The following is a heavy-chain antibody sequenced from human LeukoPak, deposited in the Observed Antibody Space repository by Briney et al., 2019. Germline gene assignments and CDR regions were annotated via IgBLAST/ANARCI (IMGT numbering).Heavy chain of an antibody. D-gene: IGHD1-26*01. J-gene: IGHJ4*02. CDR2: IVVASGNT. V-gene: IGHV1-58*01. Sequence: GTSVQVSCKASGFTFTNSAVQWVRQARGQRLEWIGWIVVASGNTNYAQKFQERVTITRDMSTRTAYMELSSLRSEDTAVYYCAADILGDQLHWGQGTLVTVSS. CDR3: AADILGDQLH. CDR1: GFTFTNSA.